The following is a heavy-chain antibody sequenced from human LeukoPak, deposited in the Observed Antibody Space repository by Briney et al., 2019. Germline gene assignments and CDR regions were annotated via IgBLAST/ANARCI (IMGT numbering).Heavy chain of an antibody. CDR2: ISSTSSYI. D-gene: IGHD6-19*01. CDR1: GFSFSSYS. J-gene: IGHJ4*02. Sequence: PGGSLRLSCAASGFSFSSYSMNWVRQAPGKGLEWVSSISSTSSYIYYADSVKGRFTISRDNAKNSLFLQMNSLRAEDTAVYYCARASSGWAVDLYYFDYSGQGTLVTVSS. V-gene: IGHV3-21*01. CDR3: ARASSGWAVDLYYFDY.